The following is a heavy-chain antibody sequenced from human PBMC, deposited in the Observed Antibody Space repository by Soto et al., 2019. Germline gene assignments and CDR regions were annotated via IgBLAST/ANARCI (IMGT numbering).Heavy chain of an antibody. CDR1: GDSISDNY. CDR3: ARERMQLVPNSYYGMDA. J-gene: IGHJ6*02. D-gene: IGHD6-13*01. V-gene: IGHV4-59*12. Sequence: SETLSLTCTVSGDSISDNYWSWIRQPPGKRLEWIGYIYYSGSTYYNPSLKSRVTMSVDTSKNQFSLKLTSVTAVDTAVYYCARERMQLVPNSYYGMDAWGQGTLVTVSS. CDR2: IYYSGST.